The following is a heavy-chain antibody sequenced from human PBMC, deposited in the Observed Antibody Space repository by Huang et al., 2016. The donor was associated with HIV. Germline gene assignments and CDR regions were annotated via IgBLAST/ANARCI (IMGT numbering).Heavy chain of an antibody. J-gene: IGHJ4*02. CDR1: GFSISSYW. CDR2: INSAGSST. Sequence: EVQLVESGGGLVQPGGSLRLSCAASGFSISSYWMHWVRQAPGKGLGGVSRINSAGSSTSYADSVKGRFTISRDNAKNTLYLQMNSLRAEDTAVYYCARDPRIQSWLNFFDYWGQGTLVSVSS. D-gene: IGHD3-22*01. V-gene: IGHV3-74*01. CDR3: ARDPRIQSWLNFFDY.